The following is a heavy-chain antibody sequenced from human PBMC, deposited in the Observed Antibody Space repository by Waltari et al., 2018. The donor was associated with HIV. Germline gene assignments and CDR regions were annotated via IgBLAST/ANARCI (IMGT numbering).Heavy chain of an antibody. D-gene: IGHD6-13*01. CDR1: GHTFTGYY. V-gene: IGHV1-2*02. J-gene: IGHJ4*02. CDR3: ARDPSSVAGRGGFDY. CDR2: INPNSGGT. Sequence: QVQLVQSGAEVKKPGASVKVSCKASGHTFTGYYMHWVRQAPGQGLEWMGWINPNSGGTNYAQKFQGRVTMTRDTSISTAYMELSRLRSDDTAVYYCARDPSSVAGRGGFDYWGQGTLVTVSS.